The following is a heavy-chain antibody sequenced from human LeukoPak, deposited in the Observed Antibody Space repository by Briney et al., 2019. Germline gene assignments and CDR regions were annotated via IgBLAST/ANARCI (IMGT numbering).Heavy chain of an antibody. CDR3: ARGAGYCSGGSCWVY. D-gene: IGHD2-15*01. J-gene: IGHJ4*02. Sequence: SETLSLTCAVYGGSFSGYYWSWIRQPPGKGLEWIGEINYSGSTNYNPSLKSRVTISVDTSKNQFSLKLSSVTAADTAVYYCARGAGYCSGGSCWVYWGQGTLVTVSS. V-gene: IGHV4-34*01. CDR1: GGSFSGYY. CDR2: INYSGST.